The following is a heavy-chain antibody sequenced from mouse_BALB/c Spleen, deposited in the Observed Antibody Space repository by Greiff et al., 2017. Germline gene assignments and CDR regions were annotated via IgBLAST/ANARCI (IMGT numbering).Heavy chain of an antibody. V-gene: IGHV3-2*02. D-gene: IGHD4-1*01. J-gene: IGHJ2*01. CDR2: ISYSGST. CDR3: ARNWDDYFDY. CDR1: GYSITSDYA. Sequence: ESGPGLVKPSQSLSLTCTVTGYSITSDYAWNWIRQFPGNKLEWMGYISYSGSTSYNPSLKSRISITRDTSKNQFFLQLNSVTTEDTATYYCARNWDDYFDYWGQGTTLTVSS.